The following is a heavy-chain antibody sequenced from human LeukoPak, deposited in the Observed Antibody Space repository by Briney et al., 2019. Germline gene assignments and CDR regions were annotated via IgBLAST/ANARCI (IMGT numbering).Heavy chain of an antibody. CDR1: GFTFSTYS. D-gene: IGHD2-15*01. CDR2: ITNGGTYI. J-gene: IGHJ5*02. Sequence: GGSLRLSCAASGFTFSTYSMHWVRQAPGKGLEWVSSITNGGTYINYADSVKGRFTISRDNAKNSLYLQMNSLRAEDTAVYYCARALVASVSHNWFDPWGQGTQVTVSS. CDR3: ARALVASVSHNWFDP. V-gene: IGHV3-21*01.